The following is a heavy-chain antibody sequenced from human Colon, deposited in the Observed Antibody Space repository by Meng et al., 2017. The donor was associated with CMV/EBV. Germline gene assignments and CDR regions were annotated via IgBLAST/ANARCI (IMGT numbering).Heavy chain of an antibody. D-gene: IGHD3-16*01. J-gene: IGHJ4*02. CDR1: GFTFSSYW. Sequence: GESLKISCAASGFTFSSYWMSWVRQAPGKGLEWVANIKQDGSEKYYVDSVKGRFTISRDNAKNSLYLQMNSLRAEDTAVYYCARVLNLLMITFEGPSSASFDYWGQGTLVTVSS. V-gene: IGHV3-7*01. CDR2: IKQDGSEK. CDR3: ARVLNLLMITFEGPSSASFDY.